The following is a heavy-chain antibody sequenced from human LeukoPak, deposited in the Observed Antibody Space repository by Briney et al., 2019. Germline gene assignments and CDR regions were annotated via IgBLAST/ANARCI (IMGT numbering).Heavy chain of an antibody. J-gene: IGHJ4*02. CDR3: ARGVGSGSRLRAGDY. D-gene: IGHD1-26*01. V-gene: IGHV3-53*01. Sequence: PGGSLRLSCAASGFTVSGHPMSWVRQAPGKGLEWVSVIYSGGSTYYADSVKGRFTISRDNSKNTLYLQMNSLRAEDTAVYYCARGVGSGSRLRAGDYWGQGTLVTVSS. CDR1: GFTVSGHP. CDR2: IYSGGST.